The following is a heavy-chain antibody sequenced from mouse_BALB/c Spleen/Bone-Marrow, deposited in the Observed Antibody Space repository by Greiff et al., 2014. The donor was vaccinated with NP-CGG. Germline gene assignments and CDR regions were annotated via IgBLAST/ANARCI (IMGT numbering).Heavy chain of an antibody. CDR3: AFITTVVEYYFDY. D-gene: IGHD1-1*01. V-gene: IGHV14-3*02. Sequence: DVQLVESGAELVKPGASVKLSCTASGFNIKDTYMHWVKQRPEQGLEWIGRIDPANGNSKYDPKFQGKATITADTSSNTAYLQLSSLTSEDTAVYYCAFITTVVEYYFDYWGQGTTLTVSS. J-gene: IGHJ2*01. CDR2: IDPANGNS. CDR1: GFNIKDTY.